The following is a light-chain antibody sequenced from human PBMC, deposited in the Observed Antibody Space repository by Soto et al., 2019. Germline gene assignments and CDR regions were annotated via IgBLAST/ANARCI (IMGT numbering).Light chain of an antibody. V-gene: IGLV2-14*01. J-gene: IGLJ1*01. CDR2: HVS. CDR3: SSYTSASTFV. CDR1: SSDIGGYNY. Sequence: QSALTQPASVSGSPGQSITISCTGNSSDIGGYNYVSWYQQHPGKAPKLMIYHVSDRPSGVSDRFSGSKSGNTASLTISGLQTEDEADYYCSSYTSASTFVFGTGTKLTVL.